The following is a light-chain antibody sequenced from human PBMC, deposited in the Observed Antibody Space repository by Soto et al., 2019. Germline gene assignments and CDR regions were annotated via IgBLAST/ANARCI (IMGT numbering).Light chain of an antibody. Sequence: HSALTQPPSVSGAPGQRVTISCTGSSSNIGAGYDVHWYQQLPGTAPKLLIYGNSNRPSGVPDRFSGSKSGTSASLAITGLQAEDEADYYCQSYDSSLSDSGVFGGGTKLTVL. CDR3: QSYDSSLSDSGV. V-gene: IGLV1-40*01. J-gene: IGLJ2*01. CDR1: SSNIGAGYD. CDR2: GNS.